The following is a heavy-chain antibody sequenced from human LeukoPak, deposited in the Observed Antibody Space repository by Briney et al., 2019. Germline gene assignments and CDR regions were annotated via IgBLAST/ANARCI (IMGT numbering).Heavy chain of an antibody. CDR3: ARGELVVVVAATQGGSMYWFDP. V-gene: IGHV4-34*01. CDR2: SNHSGSI. J-gene: IGHJ5*02. CDR1: GGSFSGYY. Sequence: SETLSLTCAVYGGSFSGYYWSWIRQPPGKGLEWIGESNHSGSINYNPSLKSRVTISVDTSKNQFSLKLSSVTAADTAVYYCARGELVVVVAATQGGSMYWFDPWGQGTLVTVSS. D-gene: IGHD2-15*01.